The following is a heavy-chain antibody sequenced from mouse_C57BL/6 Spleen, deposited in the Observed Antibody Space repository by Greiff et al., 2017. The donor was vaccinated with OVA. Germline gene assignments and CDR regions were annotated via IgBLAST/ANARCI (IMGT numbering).Heavy chain of an antibody. Sequence: QVQLQQPGAELVKPGASVKLSCKASGYTFTSYWMQWVNQRPGQGLEWIGRIDPSDSYTNYNQKFKGKATLTVDTSSSTAYMQLSSLTSEDSAFYYCARQYYKVYAMDDWGQGTSVTVSS. D-gene: IGHD2-12*01. CDR2: IDPSDSYT. CDR1: GYTFTSYW. CDR3: ARQYYKVYAMDD. J-gene: IGHJ4*01. V-gene: IGHV1-50*01.